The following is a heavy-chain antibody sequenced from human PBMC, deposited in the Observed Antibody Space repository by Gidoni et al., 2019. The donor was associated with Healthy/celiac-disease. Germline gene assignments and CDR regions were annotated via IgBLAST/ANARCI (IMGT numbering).Heavy chain of an antibody. CDR2: ISYDGSNK. J-gene: IGHJ4*02. CDR3: ARASTYYYDSSGYYYYFDY. V-gene: IGHV3-30*04. Sequence: VHLAESGAGVLQPGRPLRLSCAAFGFTFRSYATHWVRQAPGTGLEWVAVISYDGSNKYYADSVKGRFTISRDNSKNTLYLQMNSLRAEDTAVYYCARASTYYYDSSGYYYYFDYWGQGTLVTVSS. CDR1: GFTFRSYA. D-gene: IGHD3-22*01.